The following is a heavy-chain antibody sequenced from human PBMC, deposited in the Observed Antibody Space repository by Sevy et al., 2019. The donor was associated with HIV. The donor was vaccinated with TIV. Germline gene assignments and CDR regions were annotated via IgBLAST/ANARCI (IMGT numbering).Heavy chain of an antibody. CDR2: IKQDGSEK. V-gene: IGHV3-7*01. CDR3: ARGPSFLVVSDAPVDY. Sequence: GGSLRLSCAASEFTFSSYWMSWVRQAPGKGLEWVANIKQDGSEKYYVDSVKGRFTISRDNAKNSLYLQMNSLRGEDTAVYYCARGPSFLVVSDAPVDYWGQGTLVTVSS. J-gene: IGHJ4*02. D-gene: IGHD2-8*02. CDR1: EFTFSSYW.